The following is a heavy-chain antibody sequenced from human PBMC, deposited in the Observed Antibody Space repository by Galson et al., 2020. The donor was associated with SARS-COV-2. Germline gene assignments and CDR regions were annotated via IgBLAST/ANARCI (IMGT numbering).Heavy chain of an antibody. CDR3: ATSPAVTTVGLPPFRTQTANYYYYYGMDV. D-gene: IGHD4-17*01. CDR2: FDPEDGET. V-gene: IGHV1-24*01. CDR1: GYTLTELS. J-gene: IGHJ6*02. Sequence: ASVKVSCKVSGYTLTELSMHWVRQAPGKGLEWMGGFDPEDGETIYAQKFQGRVTMTEDTSTDTVYMELSSLRSEDTAVYYCATSPAVTTVGLPPFRTQTANYYYYYGMDVWGQGTTVTVSS.